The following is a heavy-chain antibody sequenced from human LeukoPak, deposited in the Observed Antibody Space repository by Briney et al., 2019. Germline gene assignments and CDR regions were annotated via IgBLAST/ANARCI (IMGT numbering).Heavy chain of an antibody. CDR1: GGSSSSYY. J-gene: IGHJ6*03. Sequence: SETLSLTCTVSGGSSSSYYWSWIRQPPGKGLEWIGRIYTSGSTNYNPSLKSRVTMSVDTSKNQFSLKLSSVTAADTAVYYCARDLAGYCSSTSCYGGDYYYYMDVWGKGTTVTISS. CDR3: ARDLAGYCSSTSCYGGDYYYYMDV. D-gene: IGHD2-2*01. V-gene: IGHV4-4*07. CDR2: IYTSGST.